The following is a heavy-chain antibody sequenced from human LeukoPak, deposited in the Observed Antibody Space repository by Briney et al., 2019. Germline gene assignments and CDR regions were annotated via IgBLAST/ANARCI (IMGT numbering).Heavy chain of an antibody. CDR2: IYYGGST. V-gene: IGHV4-31*03. Sequence: SETLSLTCTVSGGSISSGGYYWSWIRQHPGKGLEWIGYIYYGGSTYYNPSLKSRVTISVDTSKNQFSLKLSSVTAADTAVYYCARAPGDPLSLDAFDIWGQGTMVTVSS. J-gene: IGHJ3*02. CDR1: GGSISSGGYY. CDR3: ARAPGDPLSLDAFDI. D-gene: IGHD7-27*01.